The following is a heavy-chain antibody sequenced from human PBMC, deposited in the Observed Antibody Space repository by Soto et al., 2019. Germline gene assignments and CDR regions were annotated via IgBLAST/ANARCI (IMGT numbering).Heavy chain of an antibody. D-gene: IGHD3-10*01. J-gene: IGHJ5*02. CDR1: GGSFSGYY. Sequence: PSETLSLTCAVYGGSFSGYYWSWIRQPPGKGLEWIGEINHSGSTNYNPSLKSRVTISVDTSKNQFSLKLSSVTAADTAVYYCARGYGSGSYNRRGNKDTNNWFDPRGQGTLLTVSS. V-gene: IGHV4-34*01. CDR2: INHSGST. CDR3: ARGYGSGSYNRRGNKDTNNWFDP.